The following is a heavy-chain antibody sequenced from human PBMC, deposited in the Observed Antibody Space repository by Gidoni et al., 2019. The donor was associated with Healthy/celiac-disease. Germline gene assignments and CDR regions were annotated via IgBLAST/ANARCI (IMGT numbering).Heavy chain of an antibody. J-gene: IGHJ4*02. CDR2: ISRSSRTI. D-gene: IGHD6-13*01. Sequence: EVQLVESGGGLVQPGGSLRLSCAASGFTFSSYSMNWVRQAPGNGLEWVSYISRSSRTIYYADSVKGRFTISRDNAKNSLYLQMNSLRAEDTAVYYCARDSDSSSFGYWGQGTLVTVSS. CDR3: ARDSDSSSFGY. V-gene: IGHV3-48*01. CDR1: GFTFSSYS.